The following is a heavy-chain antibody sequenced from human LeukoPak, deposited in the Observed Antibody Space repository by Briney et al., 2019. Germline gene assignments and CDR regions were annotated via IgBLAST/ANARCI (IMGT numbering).Heavy chain of an antibody. CDR1: GGSISSSYW. CDR3: ARAYNWKYYDY. CDR2: IYHSGTT. J-gene: IGHJ4*02. Sequence: KTSETLSLTCAVSGGSISSSYWWSWVRQPPGKGLEWIGEIYHSGTTNYNPSLKSRVTISVDKSKNQFSVKLSSVTAADTAVYYCARAYNWKYYDYWGQGTLVTVSS. D-gene: IGHD1-20*01. V-gene: IGHV4-4*02.